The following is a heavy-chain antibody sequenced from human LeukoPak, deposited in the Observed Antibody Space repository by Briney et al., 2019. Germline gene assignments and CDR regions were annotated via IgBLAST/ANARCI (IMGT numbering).Heavy chain of an antibody. CDR3: ARDRFWFGELENYFDY. V-gene: IGHV3-21*01. J-gene: IGHJ4*02. Sequence: GGSLRLSCAASGFTFGSYSMTWVRQAPGKGLEWVSSISSSSSYIYYADSVKGRFTISRDNAKNSLYLQMNSLRAEDTAVYYCARDRFWFGELENYFDYWGQGTLVTVSS. CDR1: GFTFGSYS. D-gene: IGHD3-10*01. CDR2: ISSSSSYI.